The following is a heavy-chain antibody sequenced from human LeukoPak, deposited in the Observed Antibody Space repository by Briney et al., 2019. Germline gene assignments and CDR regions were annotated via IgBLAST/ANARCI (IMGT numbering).Heavy chain of an antibody. CDR1: GGSISIYY. Sequence: SETLSLTCTVSGGSISIYYWSWIRQPAGKGLEWIGRIYTSGSTNYNPSLKSRVTISVDKSKNQFSLKLSSVTAADTAVYYCAREGITGTVGWFDPWGQGTLVTVSS. CDR3: AREGITGTVGWFDP. CDR2: IYTSGST. V-gene: IGHV4-4*07. D-gene: IGHD1-20*01. J-gene: IGHJ5*02.